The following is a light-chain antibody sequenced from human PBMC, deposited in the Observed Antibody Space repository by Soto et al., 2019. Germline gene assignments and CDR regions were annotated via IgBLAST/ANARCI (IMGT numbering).Light chain of an antibody. CDR2: DVS. CDR3: SSYTTGSTL. J-gene: IGLJ1*01. V-gene: IGLV2-14*03. Sequence: QSVLTQPASVSGSPGQSITISCTGSSSDIGGYNFVSWYQLLPGEAPKLIIYDVSYRPSGVSGRFSGSKPDNTASLTISGLRAEDEADYYCSSYTTGSTLFGTGTKVTVL. CDR1: SSDIGGYNF.